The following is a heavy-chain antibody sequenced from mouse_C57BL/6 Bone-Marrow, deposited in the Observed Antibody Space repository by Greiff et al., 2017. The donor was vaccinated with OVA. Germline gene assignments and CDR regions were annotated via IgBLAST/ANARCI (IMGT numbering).Heavy chain of an antibody. CDR1: GFTFSDYY. V-gene: IGHV5-12*01. Sequence: DVKLVESGGGLVQPGGSLKLSCAASGFTFSDYYMYWVRQTPEKRLEWVGYISTGGGGTYYPDTVKGRSTISRDNSKNTLYLQMSRLKSEDSAMYYCARHYYDGSSDYAMDYWGQGTSVTVSS. CDR2: ISTGGGGT. CDR3: ARHYYDGSSDYAMDY. J-gene: IGHJ4*01. D-gene: IGHD1-1*01.